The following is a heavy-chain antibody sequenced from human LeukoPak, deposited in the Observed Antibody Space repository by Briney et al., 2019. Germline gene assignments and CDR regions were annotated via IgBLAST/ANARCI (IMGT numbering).Heavy chain of an antibody. CDR1: GYTFISYA. V-gene: IGHV7-4-1*02. J-gene: IGHJ4*02. Sequence: ASVKVSCKASGYTFISYAVNWVRQAPGKGLEWMGWINTNTENPTYAQGFTGRFVLSLDTSVSTAYLQISSLKAEDTAIYYCARKGQTTDFDYWGQGTLVTVSS. CDR3: ARKGQTTDFDY. D-gene: IGHD4-11*01. CDR2: INTNTENP.